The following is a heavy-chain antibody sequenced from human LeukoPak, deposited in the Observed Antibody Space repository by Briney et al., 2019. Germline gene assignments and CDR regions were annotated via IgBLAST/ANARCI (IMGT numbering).Heavy chain of an antibody. CDR1: GGSISSSSYY. D-gene: IGHD3-3*02. V-gene: IGHV4-39*01. Sequence: SETLSLTCTVSGGSISSSSYYWGWVRQPPGMGLEWIGNIHYSGNTYYKPSLKSRVTISVDTSKNQFSLRLSSVTAADTAVYYCARQPHAFDNWFDPWGQGTLVTVSS. J-gene: IGHJ5*02. CDR2: IHYSGNT. CDR3: ARQPHAFDNWFDP.